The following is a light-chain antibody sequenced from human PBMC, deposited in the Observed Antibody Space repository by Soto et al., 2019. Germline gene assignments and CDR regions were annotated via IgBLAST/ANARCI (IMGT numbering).Light chain of an antibody. V-gene: IGKV1-12*01. CDR1: QNIFSW. CDR2: AAS. Sequence: DIQMTQSPSSVSASVGDSVTITCRASQNIFSWLAWYQHKPGKAPNLLISAASTLQSGAPSRFSGSGSGTDFTLTISSLQPEDVATYYCQQASTYPLTFGGGTKVEIK. CDR3: QQASTYPLT. J-gene: IGKJ4*01.